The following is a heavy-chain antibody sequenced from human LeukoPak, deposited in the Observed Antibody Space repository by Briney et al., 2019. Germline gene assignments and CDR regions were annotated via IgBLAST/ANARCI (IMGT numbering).Heavy chain of an antibody. CDR1: GFTFSSYA. CDR2: ISGNGGNT. V-gene: IGHV3-23*01. J-gene: IGHJ4*02. CDR3: AKDYGYCSSTSCYTEDY. D-gene: IGHD2-2*02. Sequence: GGSLRLSCAASGFTFSSYAMSWVRQAPGKGLEWVSTISGNGGNTYYADSVKGRFTISRDNSKNTLYLQLNSLRAEDTAVYYCAKDYGYCSSTSCYTEDYWGQGTLVTVSS.